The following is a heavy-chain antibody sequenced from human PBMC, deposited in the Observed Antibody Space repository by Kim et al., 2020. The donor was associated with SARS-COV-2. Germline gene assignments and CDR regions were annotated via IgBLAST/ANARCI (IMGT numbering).Heavy chain of an antibody. CDR3: ARDSAPENYGSGSLFDY. Sequence: SQTLSLTCAISGDSVSSNSAAWNWIRQSPSRGLEWLGRTYYRSKWYNDYAVSVKSRITINPDTSKNQFSLQLNSVTPEDTAVYYCARDSAPENYGSGSLFDYWGQGTLVTVSS. CDR1: GDSVSSNSAA. CDR2: TYYRSKWYN. D-gene: IGHD3-10*01. V-gene: IGHV6-1*01. J-gene: IGHJ4*02.